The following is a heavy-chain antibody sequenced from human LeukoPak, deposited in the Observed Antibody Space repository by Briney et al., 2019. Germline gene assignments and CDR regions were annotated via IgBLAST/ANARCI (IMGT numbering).Heavy chain of an antibody. CDR3: ARALNRHIGAFEY. Sequence: GGSLRLSCAVSGFTVSGDYVSWLRQAPGRGLEWVSVIYADFDNTDYADSVRGRFTISRDSSKNTLHLHMNSLRVEDTATYFCARALNRHIGAFEYWGQGALVTVSS. CDR2: IYADFDNT. J-gene: IGHJ4*02. V-gene: IGHV3-53*01. D-gene: IGHD4/OR15-4a*01. CDR1: GFTVSGDY.